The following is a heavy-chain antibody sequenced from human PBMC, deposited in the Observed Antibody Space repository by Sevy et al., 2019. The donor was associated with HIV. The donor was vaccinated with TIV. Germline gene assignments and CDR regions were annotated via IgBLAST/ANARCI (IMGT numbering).Heavy chain of an antibody. CDR2: NCFGGDTK. V-gene: IGHV3-23*01. Sequence: GGSLRLSCTASGFTFNIYTMSWVRQAPGKGLEWVSTNCFGGDTKNYADSVKGRFTISRDNSKHTVYLQMNSLRVEDSAVYYCAREGCTRPHDYWGQGTLVTVSS. CDR3: AREGCTRPHDY. J-gene: IGHJ4*02. CDR1: GFTFNIYT. D-gene: IGHD2-8*01.